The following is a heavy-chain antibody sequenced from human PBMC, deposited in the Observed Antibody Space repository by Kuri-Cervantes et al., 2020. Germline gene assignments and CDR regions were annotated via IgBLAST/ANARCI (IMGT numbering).Heavy chain of an antibody. D-gene: IGHD3-22*01. Sequence: GSLRLSCTVSGGSISSHYWSWIRQPPGRGLEWIGYIYYSGSTNYNPSLKSRLTISVDTSKNQSSLKLSSVTAADTAVYYCTRGAYYYDDAFDYWGQGTLVTVSS. CDR2: IYYSGST. CDR3: TRGAYYYDDAFDY. J-gene: IGHJ4*02. CDR1: GGSISSHY. V-gene: IGHV4-59*11.